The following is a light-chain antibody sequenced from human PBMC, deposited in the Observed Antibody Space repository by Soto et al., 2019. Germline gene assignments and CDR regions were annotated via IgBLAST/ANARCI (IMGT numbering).Light chain of an antibody. CDR2: GAS. Sequence: WIQSRTTVALAPGVEATLSCRASETVNSNYLAWYQHKPGQAPRLLIYGASNRATGIPDRFSGSGSGTAFTLTINRLEHEDFAVYYCQVRTNWSIPFGRGTRLEI. CDR1: ETVNSNY. V-gene: IGKV3-11*01. CDR3: QVRTNWSIP. J-gene: IGKJ5*01.